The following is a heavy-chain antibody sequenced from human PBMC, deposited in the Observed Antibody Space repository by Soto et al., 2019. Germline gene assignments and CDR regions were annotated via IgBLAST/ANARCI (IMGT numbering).Heavy chain of an antibody. CDR2: IYPGDSDT. CDR3: ARFLDSPFYGMDV. CDR1: GYSFTSYW. V-gene: IGHV5-51*01. J-gene: IGHJ6*02. Sequence: GESLKIACKGSGYSFTSYWIGWVRQMPGKGLEWMGIIYPGDSDTRYSPSFQGQVTISADKSISTAYLQWSSLKASDTAMYYCARFLDSPFYGMDVWGQGTTVTVSS. D-gene: IGHD2-2*03.